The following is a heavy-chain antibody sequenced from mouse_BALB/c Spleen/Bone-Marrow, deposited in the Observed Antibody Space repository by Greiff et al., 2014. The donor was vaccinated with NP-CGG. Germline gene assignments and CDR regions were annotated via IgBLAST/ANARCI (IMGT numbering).Heavy chain of an antibody. CDR2: IDPANGNT. D-gene: IGHD1-1*01. CDR3: AIYYYGSSGFAY. J-gene: IGHJ3*01. V-gene: IGHV14-3*02. CDR1: GFNIKDTY. Sequence: VQLQQPGAELVKPGASVKLSCTASGFNIKDTYMHWVKQRPEQGLEWIGRIDPANGNTKYDPNFQGKATITADTSSNTAYLQLSSQTSEDTAVYYCAIYYYGSSGFAYWGQGTLVTVSA.